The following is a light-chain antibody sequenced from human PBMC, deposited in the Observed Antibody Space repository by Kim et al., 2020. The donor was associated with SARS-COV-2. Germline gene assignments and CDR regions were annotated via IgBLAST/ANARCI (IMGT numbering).Light chain of an antibody. V-gene: IGLV3-1*01. CDR3: QAWDSSTVV. Sequence: SMSPGQTASITCSGDKLGDKYACWYQQKPGQSPVLVIYQDIKRPSGIPERFSGSNSGNTATLTISGTQAMDEADYYCQAWDSSTVVFGGGTQLTVL. CDR2: QDI. CDR1: KLGDKY. J-gene: IGLJ2*01.